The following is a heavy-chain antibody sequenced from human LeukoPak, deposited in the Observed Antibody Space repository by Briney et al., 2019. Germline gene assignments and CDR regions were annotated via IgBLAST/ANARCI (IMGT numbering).Heavy chain of an antibody. V-gene: IGHV3-23*01. CDR3: AKDLLIRFLEWSKGYFDY. CDR1: GFTFSSYA. D-gene: IGHD3-3*01. Sequence: GGSLRLSCAASGFTFSSYAMSWVRQAPGKGLEWVSAISGSGGSTYYADSVKGRFTISRDNSKNTLYLQMNSLRAEDTAVYYCAKDLLIRFLEWSKGYFDYWGQGTLVTVSS. J-gene: IGHJ4*02. CDR2: ISGSGGST.